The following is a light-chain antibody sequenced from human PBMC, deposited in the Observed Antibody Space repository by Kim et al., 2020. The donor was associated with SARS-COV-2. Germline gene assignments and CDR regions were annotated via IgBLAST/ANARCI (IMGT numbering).Light chain of an antibody. V-gene: IGKV1-33*01. J-gene: IGKJ2*01. CDR2: DAS. Sequence: STSVGDRVTITCQARLDIRNYLNWYQRKPGKAPKLLIYDASNLEAGVPSRFSGSGAGSHFTFTISSLQPEDIATYYCQQYDNPPFTFGQGTKLEIK. CDR1: LDIRNY. CDR3: QQYDNPPFT.